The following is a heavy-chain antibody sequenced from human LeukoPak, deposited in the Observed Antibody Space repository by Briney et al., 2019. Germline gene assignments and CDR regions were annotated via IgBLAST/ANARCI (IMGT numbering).Heavy chain of an antibody. CDR3: AKDRDGVIVPPP. J-gene: IGHJ5*02. D-gene: IGHD2/OR15-2a*01. Sequence: GGSLRLSCAASGFTFSSYAMSWVRQAPGKGLEWVSAISGSGGSTYYADSVKGRFTISRDNSKNTLFLQMNSLRAEDTAVYFCAKDRDGVIVPPPWGQGTPVTVSS. CDR1: GFTFSSYA. CDR2: ISGSGGST. V-gene: IGHV3-23*01.